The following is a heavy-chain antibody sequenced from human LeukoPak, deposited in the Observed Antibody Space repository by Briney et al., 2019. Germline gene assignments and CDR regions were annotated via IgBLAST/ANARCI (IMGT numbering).Heavy chain of an antibody. CDR1: GFTFSSYS. CDR2: ISSSSSYI. J-gene: IGHJ4*02. CDR3: ARDLGETYYDFWSGYPAY. Sequence: GGSLRLSCAASGFTFSSYSMNWVRQAPGKGLEWVSSISSSSSYIYYADSVKGRFTISRDNAKNSLYLQMNSLRAEDTAVYYCARDLGETYYDFWSGYPAYWGQGTLVTVSS. D-gene: IGHD3-3*01. V-gene: IGHV3-21*01.